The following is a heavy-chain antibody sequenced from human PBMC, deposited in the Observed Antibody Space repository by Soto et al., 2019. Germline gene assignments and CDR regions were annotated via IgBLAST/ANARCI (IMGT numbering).Heavy chain of an antibody. CDR3: ARGYRQSGYSSSWVFDY. D-gene: IGHD6-13*01. CDR1: GGSINSGGYY. V-gene: IGHV4-31*03. CDR2: MYYSGST. J-gene: IGHJ4*02. Sequence: QVQLRESGPGLVKPSQTLSLTCTVSGGSINSGGYYWNWIRQHPGKGLEWIGYMYYSGSTYYNPCSRSRVIRSTETFENHFSLKLRSVTAADTAVYFCARGYRQSGYSSSWVFDYWGQGTLVNVSS.